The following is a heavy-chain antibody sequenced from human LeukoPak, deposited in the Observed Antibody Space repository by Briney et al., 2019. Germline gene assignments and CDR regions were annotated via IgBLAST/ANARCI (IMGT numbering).Heavy chain of an antibody. V-gene: IGHV4-34*01. Sequence: SETQSLTCAAYGGSFSGYYWSWIRQPPGKGLEWIGEINHSGSTNYNPSLKSRVTISVDTSKNQFSLKLSSVTAADTAVYYCARGTQVDYYDSSGYCDYWDQGTLVTVSS. CDR3: ARGTQVDYYDSSGYCDY. CDR1: GGSFSGYY. J-gene: IGHJ4*02. D-gene: IGHD3-22*01. CDR2: INHSGST.